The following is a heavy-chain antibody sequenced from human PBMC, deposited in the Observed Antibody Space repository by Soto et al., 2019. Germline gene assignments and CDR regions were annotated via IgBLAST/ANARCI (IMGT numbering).Heavy chain of an antibody. Sequence: SVKVSCKASGGTFSSYAISWVRQAPGQGLEWMGGIIPIFGTANYAQKFQGRVTMTRDTSISTAYMELSRLRSDDTAVYYCVSDYGTEGYFDYWGQGTLVTVSS. CDR1: GGTFSSYA. CDR3: VSDYGTEGYFDY. V-gene: IGHV1-69*05. D-gene: IGHD4-17*01. CDR2: IIPIFGTA. J-gene: IGHJ4*02.